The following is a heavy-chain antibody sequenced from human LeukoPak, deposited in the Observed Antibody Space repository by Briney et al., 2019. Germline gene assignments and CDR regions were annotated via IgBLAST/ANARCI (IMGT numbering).Heavy chain of an antibody. CDR3: GRDRWLVHGYFDL. CDR1: GFNFNTYW. V-gene: IGHV3-7*01. D-gene: IGHD6-19*01. J-gene: IGHJ2*01. CDR2: IKEDGTVK. Sequence: GGSLRLSCVVSGFNFNTYWMSWVRQAPGKGLERVANIKEDGTVKYYLDSVRGRFTISRDNAKSSLYLQMNSLRAEDTAVYYCGRDRWLVHGYFDLWGRGTLVTVSS.